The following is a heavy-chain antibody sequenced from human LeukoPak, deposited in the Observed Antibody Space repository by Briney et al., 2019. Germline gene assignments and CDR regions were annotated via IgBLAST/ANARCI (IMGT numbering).Heavy chain of an antibody. CDR2: IYGGGST. Sequence: GGSLRLSCAASGFTGSSNYMSWVRQAQGKGLEWVSLIYGGGSTYYADSVKGRFTISRDNSKNTLYLQMNSLRAEDTGVYFCAKDEEVTGTNLGLILDAFDIWGQGTMVTVSS. CDR1: GFTGSSNY. CDR3: AKDEEVTGTNLGLILDAFDI. V-gene: IGHV3-53*01. D-gene: IGHD1-20*01. J-gene: IGHJ3*02.